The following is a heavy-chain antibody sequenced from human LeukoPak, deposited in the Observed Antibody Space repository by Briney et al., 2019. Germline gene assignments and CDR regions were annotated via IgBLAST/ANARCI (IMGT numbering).Heavy chain of an antibody. D-gene: IGHD6-19*01. V-gene: IGHV3-9*01. CDR3: AKDSSGWLGNDAFDI. CDR1: GFTFDDYA. CDR2: ISWKSGSI. Sequence: PGRSLRLSCAASGFTFDDYAMHWVRQAPGKGLEWVSGISWKSGSIGYADSVKGRFTISRDNAKNSLYLQMNSLRAEDTALYYCAKDSSGWLGNDAFDIWGQGTMVTVSS. J-gene: IGHJ3*02.